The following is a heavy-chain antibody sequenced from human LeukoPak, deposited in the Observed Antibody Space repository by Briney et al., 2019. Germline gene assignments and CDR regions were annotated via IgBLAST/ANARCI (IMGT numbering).Heavy chain of an antibody. Sequence: XXSCKASGXTFSSYAISWVRQAPGQGLEWMGGIIPIFGTANYAQKFQGRVTITADESTSTAYMELSSLRSEDTAVYYCASPGIAVAGFDYWGQGTLVTVSS. J-gene: IGHJ4*02. CDR1: GXTFSSYA. CDR2: IIPIFGTA. D-gene: IGHD6-19*01. CDR3: ASPGIAVAGFDY. V-gene: IGHV1-69*01.